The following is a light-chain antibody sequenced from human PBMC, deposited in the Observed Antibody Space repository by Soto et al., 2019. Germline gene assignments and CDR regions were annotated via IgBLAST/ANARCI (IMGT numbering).Light chain of an antibody. V-gene: IGKV2-28*01. CDR1: QSLLHSNGYNY. CDR3: MQALQTPWT. J-gene: IGKJ1*01. Sequence: DIVMTQSPLSLPVTPGEPASISCRSSQSLLHSNGYNYLDWYLQKPGQSPQLLIYLGSNRASGVPDRFSGSGSGTDFTLKISRVEAEDVGVYYCMQALQTPWTCGQGTKVELK. CDR2: LGS.